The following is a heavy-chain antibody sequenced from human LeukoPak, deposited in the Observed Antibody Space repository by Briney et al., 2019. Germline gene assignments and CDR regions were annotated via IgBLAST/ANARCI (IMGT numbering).Heavy chain of an antibody. J-gene: IGHJ3*02. Sequence: SQTLSLTYAVSGGSISSGGFSWSWIRQPPGKGLEWIGYIYHSGSTYYNPSLKSRVTISVDRSKNQFSLKLSSVTAADTAVYYCATGGSYYAAFDIWGQGTMVTVSS. D-gene: IGHD1-26*01. CDR1: GGSISSGGFS. CDR3: ATGGSYYAAFDI. CDR2: IYHSGST. V-gene: IGHV4-30-2*01.